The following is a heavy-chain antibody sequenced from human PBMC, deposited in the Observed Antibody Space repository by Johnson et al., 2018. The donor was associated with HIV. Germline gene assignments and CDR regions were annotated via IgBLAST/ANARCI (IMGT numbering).Heavy chain of an antibody. CDR1: GFTFSSYG. CDR3: ATELLRTEHDVFDI. CDR2: ISYDGTNK. V-gene: IGHV3-30*03. Sequence: QVQLVESGGGVVQPGRSLRLSCAASGFTFSSYGMHWVRQAPGKGLEWVAVISYDGTNKYYADSVKGRFTISRDNSKSMLYLQMNSLRAEDTAVYYCATELLRTEHDVFDIWGQGTMVTVSS. J-gene: IGHJ3*02. D-gene: IGHD3-10*01.